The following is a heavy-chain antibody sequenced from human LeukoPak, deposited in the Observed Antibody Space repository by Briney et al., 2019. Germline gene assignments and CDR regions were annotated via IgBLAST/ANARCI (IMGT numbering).Heavy chain of an antibody. V-gene: IGHV6-1*01. CDR3: ARGYLKPGFDH. D-gene: IGHD2-2*02. CDR2: TYYTSKWSS. Sequence: SQTLSLTCAFSGDSVSSNSVVWHWLRQSPSRGLEWLGRTYYTSKWSSNYAVSVKSRITITPDTSKNQFSLQLTSVSPEDTAVYYCARGYLKPGFDHWGQGTLVTVSS. CDR1: GDSVSSNSVV. J-gene: IGHJ5*02.